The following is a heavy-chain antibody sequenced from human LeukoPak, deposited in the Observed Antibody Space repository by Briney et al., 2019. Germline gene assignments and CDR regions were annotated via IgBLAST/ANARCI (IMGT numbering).Heavy chain of an antibody. CDR3: ARDVNGVVVVAATVDH. D-gene: IGHD2-15*01. Sequence: ASVKVSCKAFGYTFTDYYIHWVRQAPGQGLEWMGWTNPNSGGTVYTQKFQGRVTMTRDTSISTAYMELSRLRSDDTAVYYCARDVNGVVVVAATVDHWGQGTLVTVSS. V-gene: IGHV1-2*02. CDR1: GYTFTDYY. CDR2: TNPNSGGT. J-gene: IGHJ4*02.